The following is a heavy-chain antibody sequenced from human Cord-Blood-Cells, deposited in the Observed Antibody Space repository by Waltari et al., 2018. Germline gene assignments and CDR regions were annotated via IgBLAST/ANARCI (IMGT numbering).Heavy chain of an antibody. D-gene: IGHD1-26*01. CDR3: ARDDSGISFDY. J-gene: IGHJ4*02. CDR2: IKQDGSEK. V-gene: IGHV3-7*01. CDR1: GFTFSSYW. Sequence: EVQLVESGGGLVQPGGSLRLSCAASGFTFSSYWMSWVRQAPGKGLEWVANIKQDGSEKYYVDSVKGRFTIARDNAKNSLYLQMNGLRAEDTAVYYCARDDSGISFDYWGQGTLVTVSS.